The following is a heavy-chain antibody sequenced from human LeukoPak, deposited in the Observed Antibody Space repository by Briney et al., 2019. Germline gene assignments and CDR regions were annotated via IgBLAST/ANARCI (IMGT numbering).Heavy chain of an antibody. D-gene: IGHD3-22*01. CDR2: ISFTGNT. CDR1: GGSISGYY. J-gene: IGHJ4*02. CDR3: ARSPPGWYYDNSGQYYFDT. Sequence: SESLSLTCTVSGGSISGYYWSWIRQSPGKRLEWIAYISFTGNTNYNPSLKSRVTISLDTSKTHFSLTLSSLTAADTAVYYCARSPPGWYYDNSGQYYFDTWGQGALVTVSS. V-gene: IGHV4-59*08.